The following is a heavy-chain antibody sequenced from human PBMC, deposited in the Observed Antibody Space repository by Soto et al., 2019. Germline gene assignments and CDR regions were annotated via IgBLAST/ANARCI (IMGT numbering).Heavy chain of an antibody. J-gene: IGHJ4*02. CDR2: SNAGKGNT. V-gene: IGHV1-3*01. D-gene: IGHD6-19*01. Sequence: QVQLVQSGAEVKKPGASVKVSCKASGYTFTSYAMQWVRQAPGQGLEGLGGSNAGKGNTKYSQKFQGRVTITTETSARTDYMELSSLRSEDTDVYYCARDLGGWTDYWGQGTLVTVSS. CDR1: GYTFTSYA. CDR3: ARDLGGWTDY.